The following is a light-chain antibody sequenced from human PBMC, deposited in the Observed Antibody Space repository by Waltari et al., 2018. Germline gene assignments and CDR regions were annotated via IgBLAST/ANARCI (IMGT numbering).Light chain of an antibody. CDR3: QSWDTGNWV. CDR2: VYSDGSQ. CDR1: SGHRNYD. Sequence: QLVLTQSPSASASLGASVRLTCTLTSGHRNYDIAWHQQRPDKGPQFLLKVYSDGSQHRGDGIPDRFSGSSSGAERYLTISGLQSDDEADYYCQSWDTGNWVFGGGTRVTVL. V-gene: IGLV4-69*01. J-gene: IGLJ3*02.